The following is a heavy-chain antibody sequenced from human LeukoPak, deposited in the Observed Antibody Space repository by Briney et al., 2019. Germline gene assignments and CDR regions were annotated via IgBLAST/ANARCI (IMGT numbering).Heavy chain of an antibody. CDR1: GFTFGDYA. Sequence: QPGRSLRLSCTASGFTFGDYAMSWFRQAPGKGLEWVGFIRSKAYGGTTEYAASVKGRFTISRDDSKSIAYLQMNSLKTEDTAVYYCTRVVMGRYCSGGSCYPLPDYWGQGTLVTVSS. J-gene: IGHJ4*02. V-gene: IGHV3-49*03. D-gene: IGHD2-15*01. CDR3: TRVVMGRYCSGGSCYPLPDY. CDR2: IRSKAYGGTT.